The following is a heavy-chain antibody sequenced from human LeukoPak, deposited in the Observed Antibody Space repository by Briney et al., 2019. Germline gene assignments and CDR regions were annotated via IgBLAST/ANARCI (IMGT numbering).Heavy chain of an antibody. CDR3: ARGSPYYYDSSGYLDY. D-gene: IGHD3-22*01. CDR2: IIPILGIA. J-gene: IGHJ4*02. CDR1: GFTFSSYA. Sequence: GGSLRLSCAASGFTFSSYAISWVRQAPGQGLEWMGRIIPILGIANYAQKFQGRVTITADKSTSTAYMELSSLRSEDTAVYYCARGSPYYYDSSGYLDYWGQGTLVTVSS. V-gene: IGHV1-69*04.